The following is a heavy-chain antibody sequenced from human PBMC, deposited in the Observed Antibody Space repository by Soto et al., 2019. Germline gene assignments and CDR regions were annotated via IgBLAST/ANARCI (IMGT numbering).Heavy chain of an antibody. J-gene: IGHJ5*02. Sequence: SETLSLTCAVYGGSFSGYYWSWIRQPPGKGLEWIGEINHSGSTNYNPYLKSRVTISVDTSKKQFSLKLSSVTAADTAVYYCARGGVTGANWFDPWGQGTLVTVSS. D-gene: IGHD1-20*01. CDR1: GGSFSGYY. CDR2: INHSGST. V-gene: IGHV4-34*01. CDR3: ARGGVTGANWFDP.